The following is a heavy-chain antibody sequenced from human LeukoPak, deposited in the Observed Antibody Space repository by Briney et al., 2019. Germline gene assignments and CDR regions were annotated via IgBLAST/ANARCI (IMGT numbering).Heavy chain of an antibody. CDR2: IIPIFGTA. CDR3: ANRRRASRGYGMDV. D-gene: IGHD1-1*01. Sequence: SVKVSCKASGGTFSSYDISWVRQAPGQGLEWMGGIIPIFGTANYAQKFQGRVTITADESTSTAYMELSSLRSEDTAVYYCANRRRASRGYGMDVWGQGITVTASS. CDR1: GGTFSSYD. V-gene: IGHV1-69*13. J-gene: IGHJ6*02.